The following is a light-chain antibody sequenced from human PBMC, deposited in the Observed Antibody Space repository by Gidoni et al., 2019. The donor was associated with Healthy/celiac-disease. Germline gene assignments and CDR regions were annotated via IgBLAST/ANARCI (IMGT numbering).Light chain of an antibody. CDR3: QVWDSSSDHVV. Sequence: SSVLTQPPSVSVAPGQTARITCGGNNIGSKSVHWSQQKPGQAPVLVVYDDSDRPSGIPERFSGSNSGNTATLTISRVEAGDEADYYCQVWDSSSDHVVFGGGTKLTVL. CDR2: DDS. CDR1: NIGSKS. J-gene: IGLJ2*01. V-gene: IGLV3-21*02.